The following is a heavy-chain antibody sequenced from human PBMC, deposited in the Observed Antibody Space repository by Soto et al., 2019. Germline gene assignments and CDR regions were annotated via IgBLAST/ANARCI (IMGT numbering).Heavy chain of an antibody. J-gene: IGHJ3*02. V-gene: IGHV4-34*01. CDR2: MSHSGGT. Sequence: QVQLQQWGAGLLKPSETLSLTCAVYGGSVSSGRYYWSWIRQPPGMGLEWIGEMSHSGGTHFIPSLKSRVTISVDTSKNQFSLKMSSVTAADTALYYCARVERGTATTVVDAFDIWGPGTMVTVSS. D-gene: IGHD1-1*01. CDR3: ARVERGTATTVVDAFDI. CDR1: GGSVSSGRYY.